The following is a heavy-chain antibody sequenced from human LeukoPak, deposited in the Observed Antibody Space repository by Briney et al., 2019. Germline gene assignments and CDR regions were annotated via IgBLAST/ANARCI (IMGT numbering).Heavy chain of an antibody. J-gene: IGHJ6*02. D-gene: IGHD3-22*01. CDR3: ARDRGDYYDSSGYYYYYGMDV. CDR2: ISYDGSNK. V-gene: IGHV3-30*07. Sequence: GRSLRLSCAASGFTFSSHAMHWVRQAPGKGLEWVAVISYDGSNKYYADSVKGRFTISRDNSKNTLYLQMNSLRAEDTAVYYCARDRGDYYDSSGYYYYYGMDVWGQGTTVTVSS. CDR1: GFTFSSHA.